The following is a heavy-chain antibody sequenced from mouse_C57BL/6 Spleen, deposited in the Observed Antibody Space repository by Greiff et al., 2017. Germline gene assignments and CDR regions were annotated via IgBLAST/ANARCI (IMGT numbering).Heavy chain of an antibody. CDR1: GFNIKDYY. V-gene: IGHV14-2*01. CDR3: ARGGSTMVTTRQSDFDY. D-gene: IGHD2-2*01. CDR2: IDPEDGET. Sequence: VQLQQSGAELVKPGASVKLSCTASGFNIKDYYMHWVKQRTEQGLEWIGRIDPEDGETKYAPKFQGKATITADTSSNTANLQLSSLTSEDTAVYYWARGGSTMVTTRQSDFDYWGQGTTRTVSS. J-gene: IGHJ2*01.